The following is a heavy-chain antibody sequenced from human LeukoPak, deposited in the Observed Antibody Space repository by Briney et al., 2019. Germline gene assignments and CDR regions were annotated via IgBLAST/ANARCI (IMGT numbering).Heavy chain of an antibody. V-gene: IGHV1-69*13. Sequence: SVTVSCKASGDTSGTYIISWVRQAPGQGFEWMGGVMPMFGTPSYAQKFQDRVTITADESTSTAYMELSSLTSDDTAVYYCARDSAQYESSGFDAFDIWGQGTTVTVSS. CDR1: GDTSGTYI. D-gene: IGHD3-22*01. J-gene: IGHJ3*02. CDR3: ARDSAQYESSGFDAFDI. CDR2: VMPMFGTP.